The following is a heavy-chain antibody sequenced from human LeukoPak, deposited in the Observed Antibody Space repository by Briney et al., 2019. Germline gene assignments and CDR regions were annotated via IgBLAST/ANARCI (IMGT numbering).Heavy chain of an antibody. D-gene: IGHD6-19*01. Sequence: SETLSLTCTVSGGSISSYYWGWIRQPPGKGLEWIGYIYYSGSTNYNPSLKSRVTISVDTSKNQFSLKLSSVTAADTAVYYCARGVAVAGYYFDYWGQGTLVTVSS. CDR3: ARGVAVAGYYFDY. CDR1: GGSISSYY. V-gene: IGHV4-59*01. CDR2: IYYSGST. J-gene: IGHJ4*02.